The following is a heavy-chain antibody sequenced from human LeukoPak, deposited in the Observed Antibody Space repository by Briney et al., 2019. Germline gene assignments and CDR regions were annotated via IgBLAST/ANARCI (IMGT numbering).Heavy chain of an antibody. D-gene: IGHD3-10*01. CDR1: GYTFTDYY. CDR2: INPNSGGT. CDR3: ARGARTMVRGLDY. V-gene: IGHV1-2*02. Sequence: ASVKVSCKASGYTFTDYYMHWVRQAPGQGLEWMGWINPNSGGTNYSQKFQGRVTMTRDTSISTDYMELSRLRSDDTAVYYCARGARTMVRGLDYWGQGTLVTVSS. J-gene: IGHJ4*02.